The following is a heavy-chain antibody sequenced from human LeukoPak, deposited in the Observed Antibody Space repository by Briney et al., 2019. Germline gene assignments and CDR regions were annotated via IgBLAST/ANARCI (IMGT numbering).Heavy chain of an antibody. D-gene: IGHD3-22*01. Sequence: SETLSLTCTVSGGSISSYYWSWIRQLAGKGLEWIWRIYTSGSTNYNPSLKSRVTMSVDTSKNQFSLKLSSVTAADTAVYYCARDHAYDSSGYQYWGQGTLVTVSS. CDR2: IYTSGST. J-gene: IGHJ4*02. V-gene: IGHV4-4*07. CDR1: GGSISSYY. CDR3: ARDHAYDSSGYQY.